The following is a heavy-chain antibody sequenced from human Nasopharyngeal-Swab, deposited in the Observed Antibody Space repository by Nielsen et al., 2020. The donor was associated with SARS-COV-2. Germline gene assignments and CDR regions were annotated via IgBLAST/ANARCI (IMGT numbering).Heavy chain of an antibody. D-gene: IGHD4-17*01. CDR3: ARGKDGVYYYYGMDV. CDR2: IGCSGSPI. V-gene: IGHV3-11*04. Sequence: GESLKISCAASGFTFSDYYISWIRQASGKGLGWISYIGCSGSPIYYADSVKGRFTVSRDNAKNTLYLQMNSLRREDTAIYYCARGKDGVYYYYGMDVWGQGPTVTVSS. CDR1: GFTFSDYY. J-gene: IGHJ6*02.